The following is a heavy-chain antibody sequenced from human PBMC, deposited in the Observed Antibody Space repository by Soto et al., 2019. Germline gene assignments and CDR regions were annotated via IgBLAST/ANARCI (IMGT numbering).Heavy chain of an antibody. CDR1: GYSFTSYW. CDR2: IYPGDSDT. Sequence: GESLKISCKGSGYSFTSYWIGWVRQMPGKGLEWMGIIYPGDSDTRYSPSFQGQVTISADKSISTAYLQWSSLKASDTAMYYWARRGYYGSGSYYYYYGMDVWGQGTTVTVSS. J-gene: IGHJ6*02. D-gene: IGHD3-10*01. CDR3: ARRGYYGSGSYYYYYGMDV. V-gene: IGHV5-51*01.